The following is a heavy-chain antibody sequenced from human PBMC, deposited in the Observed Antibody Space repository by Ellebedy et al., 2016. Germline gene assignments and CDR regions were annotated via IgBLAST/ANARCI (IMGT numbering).Heavy chain of an antibody. V-gene: IGHV4-34*01. CDR2: INHTGST. J-gene: IGHJ3*02. CDR1: GGSFSGFY. Sequence: SETLSLXXDLYGGSFSGFYWSWIRQPPGKGLEWLGEINHTGSTTYSPSLKRRVTISLDTSWNQVSLKVFSVTAADTAVYYCARVTVPAAKGAFDIWGQGTMVTVSS. D-gene: IGHD2-2*01. CDR3: ARVTVPAAKGAFDI.